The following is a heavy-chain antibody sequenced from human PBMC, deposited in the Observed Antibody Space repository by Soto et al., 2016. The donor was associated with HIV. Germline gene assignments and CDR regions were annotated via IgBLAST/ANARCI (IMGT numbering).Heavy chain of an antibody. V-gene: IGHV1-18*01. CDR2: ISAYDGEP. J-gene: IGHJ4*02. CDR1: GYSFTSYG. D-gene: IGHD5-18*01. CDR3: ARGREDTAILDY. Sequence: QVQLVQSGAEVKKPGASVKVSCKTSGYSFTSYGLSWVRQAPGQGLEWMGWISAYDGEPNYVQRLQGRVTMTTDRSTRTAYMELRNLRSDDTAVYYCARGREDTAILDYWGQGTLITVSS.